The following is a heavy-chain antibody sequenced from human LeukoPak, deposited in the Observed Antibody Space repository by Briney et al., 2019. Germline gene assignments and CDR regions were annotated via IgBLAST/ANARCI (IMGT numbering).Heavy chain of an antibody. V-gene: IGHV4-34*01. CDR3: ARGYNTYMDV. CDR2: INHSGST. D-gene: IGHD5-24*01. Sequence: SETLSLTCAVYGGSFSGYYWSWIRQPPGKGLEWIGEINHSGSTNYNPSLKSRVTISVDTSKNQFSLKLSSVTAGDTAVYYCARGYNTYMDVWGKGTTVTVSS. J-gene: IGHJ6*03. CDR1: GGSFSGYY.